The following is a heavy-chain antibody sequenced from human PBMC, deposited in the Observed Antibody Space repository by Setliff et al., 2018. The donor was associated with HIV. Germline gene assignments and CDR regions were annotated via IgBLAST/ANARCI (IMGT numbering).Heavy chain of an antibody. CDR2: VYYSGST. CDR3: VQSSDSYYYFDY. V-gene: IGHV4-39*07. J-gene: IGHJ4*02. CDR1: NGSISNSAYY. D-gene: IGHD1-26*01. Sequence: SETLSLTCTVSNGSISNSAYYWGWIRQPPGKALEWIGSVYYSGSTYYNPSLKSRITISVDTSRNQFSLKLSSVTAADTAVYYCVQSSDSYYYFDYWGQGALVTVS.